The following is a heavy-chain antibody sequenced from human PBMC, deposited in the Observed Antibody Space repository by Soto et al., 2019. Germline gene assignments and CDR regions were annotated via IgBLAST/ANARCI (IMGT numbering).Heavy chain of an antibody. J-gene: IGHJ3*02. Sequence: GPSVKFSSKAAGYTFTSYAMHWVRQAPGQRLEWMGWINAGNGNTKYSQKFQGRVTITRDTSASTAYMELSSLRSEDTAVYYCASWYSGSDAFDIWGQGTMVNVSS. D-gene: IGHD6-19*01. CDR3: ASWYSGSDAFDI. CDR2: INAGNGNT. CDR1: GYTFTSYA. V-gene: IGHV1-3*01.